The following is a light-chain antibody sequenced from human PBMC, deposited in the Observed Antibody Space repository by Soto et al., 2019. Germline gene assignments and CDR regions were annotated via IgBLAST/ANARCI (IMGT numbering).Light chain of an antibody. CDR2: DVS. V-gene: IGLV2-14*01. J-gene: IGLJ2*01. CDR3: SSYTSSSTLE. Sequence: QSALTQPASVSGSPGQSITISCTGTSSDVGGYNYVSWYQQHPGKAPKLMIYDVSNRPSGVSNRFSGSKSGNTASLTISGLKAEDAADYYCSSYTSSSTLEFGGGTQLTVL. CDR1: SSDVGGYNY.